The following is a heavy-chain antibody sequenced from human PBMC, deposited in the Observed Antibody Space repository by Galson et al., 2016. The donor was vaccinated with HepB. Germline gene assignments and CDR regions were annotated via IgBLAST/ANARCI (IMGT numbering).Heavy chain of an antibody. CDR3: AKCSMSASGTGWCNYFDP. CDR1: GFTLDGYE. J-gene: IGHJ5*02. CDR2: ISSGGSTT. D-gene: IGHD6-19*01. Sequence: SLRLSCAASGFTLDGYEMNWVRQAPGKGLEWVSYISSGGSTTHYLASVQGRFTISRDTAKNTLYLQMNSLRVDDTAVYHCAKCSMSASGTGWCNYFDPWGQGTLVTVSS. V-gene: IGHV3-48*03.